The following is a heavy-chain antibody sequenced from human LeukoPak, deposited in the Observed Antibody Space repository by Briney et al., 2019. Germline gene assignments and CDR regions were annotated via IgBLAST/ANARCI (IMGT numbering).Heavy chain of an antibody. CDR1: GFTFSSYS. CDR3: ASSGVAVAGNEGGY. V-gene: IGHV3-21*01. D-gene: IGHD6-19*01. CDR2: ISSSSSYI. Sequence: GGSLRLSCAASGFTFSSYSMNWVRQAPGKGLEWVSSISSSSSYIYYADSVKGRFTISRDNAKNSLYLQMNSLRAEDTAAYYCASSGVAVAGNEGGYWGQGTLVTVSS. J-gene: IGHJ4*02.